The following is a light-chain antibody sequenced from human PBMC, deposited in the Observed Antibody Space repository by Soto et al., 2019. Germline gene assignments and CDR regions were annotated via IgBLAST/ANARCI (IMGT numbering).Light chain of an antibody. Sequence: QSVLTQPPSASGTTGQRVTIPCSGSSSNIGSHTVNWYQQLPGTAPKLLVYSSNQRPSGVPDRFSGSKSGTSASLAISGLQSEDEADYYCAAWDGSLNGVVFGGGTKLTVL. J-gene: IGLJ2*01. V-gene: IGLV1-44*01. CDR1: SSNIGSHT. CDR2: SSN. CDR3: AAWDGSLNGVV.